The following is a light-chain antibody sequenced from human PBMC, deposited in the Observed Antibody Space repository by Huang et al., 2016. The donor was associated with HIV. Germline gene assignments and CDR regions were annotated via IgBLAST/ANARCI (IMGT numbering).Light chain of an antibody. CDR3: QQYKSYSYT. CDR2: KES. CDR1: QRVSIW. Sequence: DIQMTQSPSTLSASVGDRVTITCRASQRVSIWLAWYQQKPGKAPKLLIYKESKLESGVPSRFSGSGSGTEFTLTISSLQPDDFATYYCQQYKSYSYTFGPGTKLEI. J-gene: IGKJ2*01. V-gene: IGKV1-5*03.